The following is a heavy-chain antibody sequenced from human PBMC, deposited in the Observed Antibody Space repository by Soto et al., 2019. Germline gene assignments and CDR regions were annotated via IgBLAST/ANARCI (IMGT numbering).Heavy chain of an antibody. CDR3: ARDTITMIVVVNDDAFEI. V-gene: IGHV1-18*01. CDR1: GYTFTSYG. CDR2: ISAYNGNT. J-gene: IGHJ3*02. Sequence: GASVKVSCKASGYTFTSYGISWVRQAPGQGLEWMGWISAYNGNTNYAQKLQGRVTMTTDTSTSTAYMEPRSLRSDDTAVYYCARDTITMIVVVNDDAFEIWGQGTMVTVS. D-gene: IGHD3-22*01.